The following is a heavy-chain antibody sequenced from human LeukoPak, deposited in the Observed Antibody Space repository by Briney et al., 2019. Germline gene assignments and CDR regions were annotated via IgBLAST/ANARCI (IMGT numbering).Heavy chain of an antibody. CDR3: ARPRRGWLLFNSGFYY. J-gene: IGHJ4*02. CDR2: IYYISNT. Sequence: SETLSLTCTVSGASVGSAGYYWSWIRQPPGGGLEWIGYIYYISNTNYNPSLKSRVTMSVDPSKNQFSLKLNSVTAADTAVYYCARPRRGWLLFNSGFYYWGQGTLVTVSS. D-gene: IGHD3-9*01. V-gene: IGHV4-61*08. CDR1: GASVGSAGYY.